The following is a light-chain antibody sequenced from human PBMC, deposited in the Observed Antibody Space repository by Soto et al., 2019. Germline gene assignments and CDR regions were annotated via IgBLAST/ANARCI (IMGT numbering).Light chain of an antibody. CDR2: EVS. CDR1: SSDVGGYNY. Sequence: QSALTQPASVSGSPGQSITISCTGTSSDVGGYNYVSWYQQHPGKAPKVIIYEVSNRPSGVSNRFSGSKSGNTASLTISGLQAEDEADYYCSSYTSTNPYVFGTGTKLTVL. J-gene: IGLJ1*01. CDR3: SSYTSTNPYV. V-gene: IGLV2-14*01.